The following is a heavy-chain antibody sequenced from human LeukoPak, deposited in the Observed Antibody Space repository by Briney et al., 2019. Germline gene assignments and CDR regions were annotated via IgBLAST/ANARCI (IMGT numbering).Heavy chain of an antibody. J-gene: IGHJ5*02. Sequence: ASVKVSCKASGYTFTGYYMHWVRQAPGQGLEWMGRINPNSGGTNYAQKFQGRVTMTRDTSISTAYMELSRLRSDDTAVFYCARVWQRWVQFEWFDPWGQGTLVTVSS. D-gene: IGHD5-24*01. CDR3: ARVWQRWVQFEWFDP. V-gene: IGHV1-2*06. CDR2: INPNSGGT. CDR1: GYTFTGYY.